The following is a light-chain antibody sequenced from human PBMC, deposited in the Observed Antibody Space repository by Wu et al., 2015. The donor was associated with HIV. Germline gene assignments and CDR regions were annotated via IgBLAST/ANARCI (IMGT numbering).Light chain of an antibody. J-gene: IGKJ1*01. CDR2: GAS. Sequence: EIVLTQSPGTLSLSPGERATLSCRASQSISSSYLAWYQQKPGQAPRLLIYGASSRATGIPDRFSGSGSGTDFTLTINRLEPEDFAVYYCQQYGYSQTFGQGTKVETK. CDR3: QQYGYSQT. V-gene: IGKV3-20*01. CDR1: QSISSSY.